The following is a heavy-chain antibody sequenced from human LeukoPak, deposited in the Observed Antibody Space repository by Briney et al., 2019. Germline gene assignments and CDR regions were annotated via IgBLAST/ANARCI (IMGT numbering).Heavy chain of an antibody. CDR3: AELGITMTGGV. Sequence: GGSLRLSCAASGFTFSSYEMNWVRQAPGKGLEWVSYISSSGSTIYYADYVKGRFTISRDNAKNSLYLQMNSLRAEDTAVYYCAELGITMTGGVWGKGTTVTISS. D-gene: IGHD3-10*02. CDR1: GFTFSSYE. CDR2: ISSSGSTI. V-gene: IGHV3-48*03. J-gene: IGHJ6*04.